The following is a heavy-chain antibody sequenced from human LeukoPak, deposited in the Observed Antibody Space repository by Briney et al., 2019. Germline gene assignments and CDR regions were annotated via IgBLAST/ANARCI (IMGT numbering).Heavy chain of an antibody. CDR3: ARRRGSYSVDY. D-gene: IGHD1-26*01. Sequence: PGGSLRLSCAASGFTFSGYWMSWVRQAPGKGLEWVASIKQDGSEIHYVDSVKGRFTISRDNAKNSLYLQMNSLRAEDTAVYYRARRRGSYSVDYWGQGTLVTVSS. J-gene: IGHJ4*02. CDR2: IKQDGSEI. CDR1: GFTFSGYW. V-gene: IGHV3-7*01.